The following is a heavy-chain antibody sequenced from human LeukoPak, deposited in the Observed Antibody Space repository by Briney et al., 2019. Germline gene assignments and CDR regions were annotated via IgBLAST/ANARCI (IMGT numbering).Heavy chain of an antibody. Sequence: GASVKVPCKASGYTFTSYGISWVRQAPGQGLEWMGWISAYNGNTNYAQKLQGRVTMTTDTSTSTAYMELRSLRSDDTAVYYCARGHYDFWSGRTTPFDYWGQGTLVTVSS. D-gene: IGHD3-3*01. V-gene: IGHV1-18*01. CDR3: ARGHYDFWSGRTTPFDY. CDR1: GYTFTSYG. J-gene: IGHJ4*02. CDR2: ISAYNGNT.